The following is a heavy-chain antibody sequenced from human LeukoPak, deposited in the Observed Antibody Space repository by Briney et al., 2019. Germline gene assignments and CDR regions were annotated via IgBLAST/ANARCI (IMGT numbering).Heavy chain of an antibody. CDR3: TTDPTPTPAFDY. Sequence: KPGGSLRLSCAASGFTFSNAWMSWVRQAPGKGLEWVGRIKSKTDGGTTDYAAPVKGRFTISRDDSKTTLYLQMNSLKTEDTAVYYCTTDPTPTPAFDYWGQGTLVTVSS. D-gene: IGHD2-15*01. CDR2: IKSKTDGGTT. CDR1: GFTFSNAW. J-gene: IGHJ4*02. V-gene: IGHV3-15*01.